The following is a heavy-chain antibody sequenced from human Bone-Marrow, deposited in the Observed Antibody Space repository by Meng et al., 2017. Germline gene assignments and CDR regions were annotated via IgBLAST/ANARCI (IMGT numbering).Heavy chain of an antibody. CDR1: GGSISSGGYY. Sequence: QVQLKQWGEGLLKPSETLSLTCAVSGGSISSGGYYWSWIRQHPGKGLEWIGYIYYSGSTYYNPSLKSRVTISVDTSKNQFSLKLSSVTAADTAVYYCARVIVATSFYFDYWGQGTLVTVSS. D-gene: IGHD5-12*01. V-gene: IGHV4-31*11. CDR3: ARVIVATSFYFDY. J-gene: IGHJ4*02. CDR2: IYYSGST.